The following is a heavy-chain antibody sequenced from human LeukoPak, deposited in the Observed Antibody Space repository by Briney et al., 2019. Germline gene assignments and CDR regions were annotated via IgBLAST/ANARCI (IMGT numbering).Heavy chain of an antibody. D-gene: IGHD6-19*01. CDR1: GFTLSSYG. CDR2: INTDGSTT. CDR3: VRAIYSSGWYYFDY. Sequence: PGGSLRLSCAASGFTLSSYGMHWVRQAPGKGLVWVSRINTDGSTTTYADSVRGRFTISRDNAKNTVYVQMNSLRAEDTAVYYCVRAIYSSGWYYFDYWGQGTVVTVSS. J-gene: IGHJ4*02. V-gene: IGHV3-74*01.